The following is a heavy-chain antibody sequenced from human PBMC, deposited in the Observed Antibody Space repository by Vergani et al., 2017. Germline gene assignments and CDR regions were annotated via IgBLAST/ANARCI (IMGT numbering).Heavy chain of an antibody. Sequence: QVQLVQSGAEVKKPGASVKVSCKASGYTFTGYYMHWVRQAPGQGLEWMGWINPNSGGTNYAQKFQGWVTMTRDTSISTAYMELSRLRSDDTAVYYCARGIKGWYGVGWFDPWGQGTLVTVSS. CDR1: GYTFTGYY. CDR2: INPNSGGT. V-gene: IGHV1-2*04. D-gene: IGHD6-19*01. CDR3: ARGIKGWYGVGWFDP. J-gene: IGHJ5*02.